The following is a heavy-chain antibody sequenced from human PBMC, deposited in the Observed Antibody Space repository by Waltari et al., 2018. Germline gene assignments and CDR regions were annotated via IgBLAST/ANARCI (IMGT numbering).Heavy chain of an antibody. J-gene: IGHJ5*02. V-gene: IGHV3-30*02. D-gene: IGHD6-13*01. CDR1: GFPFLSYG. Sequence: QVQLVESGGGVVQPGGSLRLSCPEPGFPFLSYGMHWVGRVPGKGWKGWGCVAVLRYDGSNKDYADSVKGRFTISRDNSKNTLYLQMNSLRAEDTAVYYCAKDTSIAAAGRGWFDPWGQGTLVTVSS. CDR2: LRYDGSNK. CDR3: AKDTSIAAAGRGWFDP.